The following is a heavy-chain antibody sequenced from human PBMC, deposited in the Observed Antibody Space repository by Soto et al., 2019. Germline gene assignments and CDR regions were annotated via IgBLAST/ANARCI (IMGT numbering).Heavy chain of an antibody. V-gene: IGHV1-8*01. CDR1: GYTFTSYD. J-gene: IGHJ6*03. D-gene: IGHD3-3*01. Sequence: QAQLVQPGAEVKKPGASVKVSCEASGYTFTSYDINWVRKATGQGLEWMGWVNANSGDTGYAQKFQDRGSMTKARATRTFCIELRSLRFDDTAIYYCARVWAGSRVAFLNYYIEVWGKGTTVTVSS. CDR2: VNANSGDT. CDR3: ARVWAGSRVAFLNYYIEV.